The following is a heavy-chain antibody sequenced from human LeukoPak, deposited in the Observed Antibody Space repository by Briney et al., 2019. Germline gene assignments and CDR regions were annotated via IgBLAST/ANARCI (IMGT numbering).Heavy chain of an antibody. D-gene: IGHD1-1*01. J-gene: IGHJ4*02. CDR1: GGSFSGYY. V-gene: IGHV4-34*01. CDR3: ARGVQLSY. CDR2: INHSGST. Sequence: PSXXLSLTCAVYGGSFSGYYWSWIRQPPGKGLEWIGEINHSGSTNYNPSLKSRVTISVDTSKNQFSLKLSSVTAADTAVYYCARGVQLSYWGQGTLVTVSS.